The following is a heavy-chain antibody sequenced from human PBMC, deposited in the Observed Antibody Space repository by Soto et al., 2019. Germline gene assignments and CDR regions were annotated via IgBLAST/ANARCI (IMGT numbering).Heavy chain of an antibody. J-gene: IGHJ4*02. CDR2: ISGSGGST. CDR3: AKDGSSWYPFDY. CDR1: GFTFSSDA. Sequence: GGSLRLSCAASGFTFSSDAMSWVRQAPGKGLEWVSAISGSGGSTDYADSVKGRFTISRDNSKNTLYLQMNSLRAEDTAVYYCAKDGSSWYPFDYWGQGTLVTVSS. D-gene: IGHD6-13*01. V-gene: IGHV3-23*01.